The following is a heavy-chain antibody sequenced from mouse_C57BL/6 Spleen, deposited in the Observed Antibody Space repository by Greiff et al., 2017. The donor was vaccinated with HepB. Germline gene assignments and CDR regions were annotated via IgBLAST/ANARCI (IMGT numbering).Heavy chain of an antibody. J-gene: IGHJ2*01. CDR3: TRVSTMVTLFDY. Sequence: QVQLQQSGAELVRPGASVTLSCKASGYTFTDYEMHWVKQTPVHGLEWIGAIDPETGGTAYNQKFKGKAILTADKSSSTAYMELRSLTSEDSAVYYCTRVSTMVTLFDYWGQGTTLTVSS. V-gene: IGHV1-15*01. CDR1: GYTFTDYE. CDR2: IDPETGGT. D-gene: IGHD2-2*01.